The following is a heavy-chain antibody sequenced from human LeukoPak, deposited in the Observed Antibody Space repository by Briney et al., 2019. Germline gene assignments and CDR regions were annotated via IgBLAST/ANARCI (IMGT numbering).Heavy chain of an antibody. CDR2: IYYSGST. CDR1: GGSISSYY. D-gene: IGHD4-11*01. V-gene: IGHV4-59*01. CDR3: ARGDYLVSY. Sequence: SETLSLTCTVSGGSISSYYWSWIRQPPGKGLEWIGYIYYSGSTNYNPSLKSRVTISVDTSKNQFSLKLSSVTAADTAVYYCARGDYLVSYWGQGTLVTVSS. J-gene: IGHJ4*02.